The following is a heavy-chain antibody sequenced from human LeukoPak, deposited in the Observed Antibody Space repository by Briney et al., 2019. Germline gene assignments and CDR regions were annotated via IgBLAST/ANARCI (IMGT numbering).Heavy chain of an antibody. CDR2: IYPSDSDT. Sequence: GESLKISCKGSGYRFTSYWIGWVRQMPGKGLEWMGIIYPSDSDTRYSPSFQGQVSISADKSISTAYLQWSSLKASDTAMYYCARRHYSSGPGFDPWGQGTLVTVSS. V-gene: IGHV5-51*01. CDR3: ARRHYSSGPGFDP. D-gene: IGHD6-19*01. CDR1: GYRFTSYW. J-gene: IGHJ5*02.